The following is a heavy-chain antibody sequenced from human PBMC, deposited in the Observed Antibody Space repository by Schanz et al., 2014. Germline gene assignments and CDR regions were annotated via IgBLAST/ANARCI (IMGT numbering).Heavy chain of an antibody. CDR1: GYTFTSYY. CDR2: INPSVGNT. CDR3: ARGPSTGAFDI. Sequence: QVQLVQSGAEVKKPGASVKVSCEASGYTFTSYYIHWFRQAPGQGLEWMGLINPSVGNTNYAQKCRGRVTMARDTSTSTVYMELSSLRSEDTAVDFCARGPSTGAFDIWGQGTMVTVSS. V-gene: IGHV1-46*03. J-gene: IGHJ3*02.